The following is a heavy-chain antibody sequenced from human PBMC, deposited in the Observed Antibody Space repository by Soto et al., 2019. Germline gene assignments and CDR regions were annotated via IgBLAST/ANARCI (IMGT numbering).Heavy chain of an antibody. CDR2: ISHTGSP. J-gene: IGHJ4*02. D-gene: IGHD1-1*01. CDR1: GGSISNSDYF. V-gene: IGHV4-39*01. Sequence: LQLQESGPGLVKPSETLSLTCTVSGGSISNSDYFWALMRQPPGKGLEWVGTISHTGSPRYNPYLKSRVTISVGTSNNQFSRRLLSVTAADTAVFYCASQIESTTYFDYWGRGTLVTVSS. CDR3: ASQIESTTYFDY.